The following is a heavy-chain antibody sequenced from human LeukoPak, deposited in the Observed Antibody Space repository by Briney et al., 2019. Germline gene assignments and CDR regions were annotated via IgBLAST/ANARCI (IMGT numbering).Heavy chain of an antibody. CDR3: ARSDWPHCTNGVCPSDY. V-gene: IGHV1-18*01. CDR1: GYTFTSYG. Sequence: ASVKVSCKASGYTFTSYGISWVRQAPGQGLEWMGWISAYNGNTNYAQKLQGRVTMTTDTPTSTAYMELRSLRSDDTAVYYCARSDWPHCTNGVCPSDYWGQGTLVTVS. CDR2: ISAYNGNT. D-gene: IGHD2-8*01. J-gene: IGHJ4*02.